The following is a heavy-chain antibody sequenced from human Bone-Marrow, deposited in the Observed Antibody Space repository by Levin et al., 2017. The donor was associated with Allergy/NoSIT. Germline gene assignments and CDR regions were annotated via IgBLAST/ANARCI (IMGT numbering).Heavy chain of an antibody. Sequence: GGSLRLSCAASGFTFPNHAMHWVRQAPGKGLEWVSLIDHTGTTMFYPDSVKGRFTVSRDNSKNILSLQMNSLRAEDTALYYCARKGYFSGSADGFDIWGQGTMVTVSS. CDR1: GFTFPNHA. CDR3: ARKGYFSGSADGFDI. D-gene: IGHD6-19*01. V-gene: IGHV3-23*01. CDR2: IDHTGTTM. J-gene: IGHJ3*02.